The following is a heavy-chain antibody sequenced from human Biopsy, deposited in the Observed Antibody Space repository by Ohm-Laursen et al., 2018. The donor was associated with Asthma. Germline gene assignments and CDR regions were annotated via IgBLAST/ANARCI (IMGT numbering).Heavy chain of an antibody. CDR2: NNARNGNT. V-gene: IGHV1-3*01. D-gene: IGHD3-9*01. J-gene: IGHJ3*02. CDR3: ARTYYDFLTGQVNDAFAI. Sequence: ASVTASCKASGYTFISYAIHWVRQAPGQRIEWMGCNNARNGNTKYSQRFQGRVTITRDTSASTVYMEMSSLRSEDTAVYYCARTYYDFLTGQVNDAFAIWGQGTMVTVSS. CDR1: GYTFISYA.